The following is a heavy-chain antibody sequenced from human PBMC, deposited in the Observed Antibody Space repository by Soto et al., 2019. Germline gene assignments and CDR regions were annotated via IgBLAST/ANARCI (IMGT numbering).Heavy chain of an antibody. Sequence: GGSLRLSCVASGFTFSSYGMHWVRQAPGKGLEWVAVISYDGSNKYYADSVKGRFTISRDNSKNTLYLQMNSLRAEDTAVYYCAKDRSYYDSSGHDYWGQGTLVTVSS. V-gene: IGHV3-30*18. CDR1: GFTFSSYG. J-gene: IGHJ4*02. CDR3: AKDRSYYDSSGHDY. CDR2: ISYDGSNK. D-gene: IGHD3-22*01.